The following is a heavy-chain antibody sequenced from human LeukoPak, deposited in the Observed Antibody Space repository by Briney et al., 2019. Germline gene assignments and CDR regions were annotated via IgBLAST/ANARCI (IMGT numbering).Heavy chain of an antibody. J-gene: IGHJ6*02. Sequence: ASVKVSCKASGYTFTSYGISWVRQAPGQGLEWMGWISAYNGNTNYAQKLQGRVTMTTDTSTSTAYMELRSLRSDDTAVYYCGASGVTTSPGYYYYGMDVWGQGTTVTVSS. CDR3: GASGVTTSPGYYYYGMDV. CDR1: GYTFTSYG. V-gene: IGHV1-18*01. D-gene: IGHD4-17*01. CDR2: ISAYNGNT.